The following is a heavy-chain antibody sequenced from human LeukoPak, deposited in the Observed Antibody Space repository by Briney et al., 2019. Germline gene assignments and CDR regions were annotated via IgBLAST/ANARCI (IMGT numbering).Heavy chain of an antibody. J-gene: IGHJ4*02. D-gene: IGHD3-10*01. V-gene: IGHV4-34*01. Sequence: SETLSLTCAVYGGSFSGYYWSWIRQPPGKGLEWIGEINHSGSTNYDPSLKSRVTISVDTSKNQFSLKLSSVTAADTAVYYRARGVWFGELYRDYWGQGTLVTVSS. CDR1: GGSFSGYY. CDR3: ARGVWFGELYRDY. CDR2: INHSGST.